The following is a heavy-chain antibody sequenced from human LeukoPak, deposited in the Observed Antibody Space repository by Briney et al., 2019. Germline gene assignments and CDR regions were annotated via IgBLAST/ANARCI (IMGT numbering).Heavy chain of an antibody. J-gene: IGHJ4*02. CDR1: GFTFRNYG. CDR2: VSDSGSSA. D-gene: IGHD6-19*01. Sequence: GGSLRLSCAVSGFTFRNYGMSWVRQAPGKGLEWVSDVSDSGSSAYYTDSVKGRFTISRDNSKNTLYLQMNSLRAEDTAVYYCAPDLRGGAWSLDYWGQGTLVTVSS. V-gene: IGHV3-23*01. CDR3: APDLRGGAWSLDY.